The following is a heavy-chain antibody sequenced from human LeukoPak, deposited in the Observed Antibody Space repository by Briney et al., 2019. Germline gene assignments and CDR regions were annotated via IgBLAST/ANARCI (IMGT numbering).Heavy chain of an antibody. CDR2: IYYSGST. CDR3: ARGANSGSYRNWFDP. V-gene: IGHV4-59*01. CDR1: GGSISSNY. D-gene: IGHD1-26*01. J-gene: IGHJ5*02. Sequence: SETLSLTCTVSGGSISSNYWSWIRQPPGKGLEWNGYIYYSGSTNYNPSLKSRVTISVATSKNQFSLRLNSVTAADTAVYYCARGANSGSYRNWFDPWGQGTLVTVSS.